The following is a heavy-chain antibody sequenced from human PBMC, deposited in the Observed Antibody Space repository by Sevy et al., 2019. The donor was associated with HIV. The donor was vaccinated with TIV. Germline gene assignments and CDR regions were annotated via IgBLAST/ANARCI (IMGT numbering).Heavy chain of an antibody. V-gene: IGHV4-34*01. CDR1: GVSLTGYY. J-gene: IGHJ5*02. CDR2: VSHSGRT. D-gene: IGHD2-21*02. CDR3: ARAWGDPSYFDP. Sequence: SETLSLTCAVHGVSLTGYYWNWIRQSPGKGLEWIGEVSHSGRTKYNPSLESRVTIELDTSKNQFSLTLASLTVADTAVYYCARAWGDPSYFDPWGQGTLVTVSS.